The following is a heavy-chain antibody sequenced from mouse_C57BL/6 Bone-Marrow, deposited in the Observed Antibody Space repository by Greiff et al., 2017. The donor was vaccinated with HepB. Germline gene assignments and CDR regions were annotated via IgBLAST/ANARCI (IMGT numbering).Heavy chain of an antibody. V-gene: IGHV5-2*03. Sequence: DVKLVESGGGLVQPGESLKLSCESNEYEFPSHDMSWVRKTPEKRLELVAAINSDGGSTYYPDTMERRFIISRDNTKKTLYLQMSSLRSEDTALYYCARRGGGNGAMDYWGQGTSVTVSS. CDR3: ARRGGGNGAMDY. CDR2: INSDGGST. D-gene: IGHD1-1*02. J-gene: IGHJ4*01. CDR1: EYEFPSHD.